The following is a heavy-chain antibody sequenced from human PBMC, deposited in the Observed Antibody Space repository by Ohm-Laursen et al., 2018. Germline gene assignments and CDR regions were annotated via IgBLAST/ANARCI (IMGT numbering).Heavy chain of an antibody. CDR1: GYTFTGYY. Sequence: SVKVSCTASGYTFTGYYMHWVRQAPGQGLEWMGWINPNSGGTNYAQKFQGRVTMTRDTSISTAYMELSRLRSDDTAVYYCARDPIAAAAVDYWGQGTLVTVSS. D-gene: IGHD6-13*01. CDR2: INPNSGGT. CDR3: ARDPIAAAAVDY. V-gene: IGHV1-2*02. J-gene: IGHJ4*02.